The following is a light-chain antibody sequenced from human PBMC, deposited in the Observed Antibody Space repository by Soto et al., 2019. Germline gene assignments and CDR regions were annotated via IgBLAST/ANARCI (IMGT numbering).Light chain of an antibody. CDR2: KTS. J-gene: IGKJ1*01. Sequence: DIQLTQSPSTLSASVGDRVTITCRASQSIGVWLTWYQQKPGKAPKFLIYKTSTLESGVPPRFSGSGSGTEFTLTSSSLQPDDFATYHCQYYDNYSWTFGQGPKVEIK. CDR3: QYYDNYSWT. CDR1: QSIGVW. V-gene: IGKV1-5*03.